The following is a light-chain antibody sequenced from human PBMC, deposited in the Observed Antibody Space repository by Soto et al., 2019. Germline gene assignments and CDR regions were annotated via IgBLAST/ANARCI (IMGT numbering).Light chain of an antibody. V-gene: IGKV1-5*03. CDR3: QQYETYYT. J-gene: IGKJ2*01. CDR1: QSITTW. Sequence: DIQMTQSPSTLSASVGDRVTITCRASQSITTWLAWYQQKPGKAPNLLIYKASNLQSGVPSRFSGSGSGTEFTLTISGLQRDDSATYYCQQYETYYTFGQGTKLEIK. CDR2: KAS.